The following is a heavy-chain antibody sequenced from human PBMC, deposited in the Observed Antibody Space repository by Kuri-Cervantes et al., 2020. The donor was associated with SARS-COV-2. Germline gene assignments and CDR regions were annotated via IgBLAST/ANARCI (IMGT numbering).Heavy chain of an antibody. CDR2: ISGDGDRA. Sequence: LSLTCAPSGFTFNNYAMRWVRQAPGKGLEWVSGISGDGDRADYTDSVKGRFTISRDNSKNMLYRQMNSLRAEDTAVYYCAKDKGFGELFFDYWGQGTLVTVSS. CDR1: GFTFNNYA. V-gene: IGHV3-23*01. CDR3: AKDKGFGELFFDY. J-gene: IGHJ4*02. D-gene: IGHD3-10*01.